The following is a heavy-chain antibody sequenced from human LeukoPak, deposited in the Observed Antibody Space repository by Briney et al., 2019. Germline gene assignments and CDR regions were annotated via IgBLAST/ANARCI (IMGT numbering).Heavy chain of an antibody. V-gene: IGHV3-7*01. D-gene: IGHD2-2*01. Sequence: GGSLRLSCAASGFTFSSYWMIWVRQAPGKGLEWVANIKQGGSEMYYVDSVKGRFTISRDNAKNSLFLQMNSLRAEDTAVYFCARQGVVPENIDSWGQGTLITVSS. J-gene: IGHJ4*02. CDR1: GFTFSSYW. CDR2: IKQGGSEM. CDR3: ARQGVVPENIDS.